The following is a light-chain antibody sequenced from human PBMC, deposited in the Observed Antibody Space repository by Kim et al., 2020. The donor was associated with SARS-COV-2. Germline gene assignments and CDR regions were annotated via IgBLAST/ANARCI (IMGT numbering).Light chain of an antibody. J-gene: IGLJ3*02. CDR2: TNT. V-gene: IGLV1-44*01. CDR1: SSNIGSNF. CDR3: ASWDDRLKGMV. Sequence: ELTQPPSVSGPPGQWVTITCSGSSSNIGSNFVNWFQQRPGTALQLLIYTNTKRPSRVPDRYSGSKSGTAASLAISWVQSEDEDEYYCASWDDRLKGMVFGGGTQLTVL.